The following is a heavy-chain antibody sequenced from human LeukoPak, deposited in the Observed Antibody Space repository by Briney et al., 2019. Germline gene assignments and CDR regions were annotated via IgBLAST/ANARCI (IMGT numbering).Heavy chain of an antibody. CDR1: GFTVSSNY. D-gene: IGHD3-9*01. V-gene: IGHV3-53*01. J-gene: IGHJ3*02. CDR2: IYSGGST. Sequence: GGSLRLSCAASGFTVSSNYMSWVRQAPGKGLEWVSIIYSGGSTFYADSVKGRFTISRDNSKNTLYLQMNSLRAEDRAVYYCAEDRSRHYGILTGHAFDIWGQGTMVTVSS. CDR3: AEDRSRHYGILTGHAFDI.